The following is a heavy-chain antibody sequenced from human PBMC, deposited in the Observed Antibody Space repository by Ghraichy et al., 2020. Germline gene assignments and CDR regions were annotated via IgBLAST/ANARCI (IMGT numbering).Heavy chain of an antibody. J-gene: IGHJ4*02. Sequence: GGSLRLSCAASGFTFTNYWMHWVRQAPGKGLVWVSDIYHDDTSADYADSVKGRFTISRDDAKNTLFLQMNSLRVEDTAVYYCARGGDRENYRRLDHWGQGTLVTVSS. CDR1: GFTFTNYW. D-gene: IGHD1-7*01. V-gene: IGHV3-74*01. CDR2: IYHDDTSA. CDR3: ARGGDRENYRRLDH.